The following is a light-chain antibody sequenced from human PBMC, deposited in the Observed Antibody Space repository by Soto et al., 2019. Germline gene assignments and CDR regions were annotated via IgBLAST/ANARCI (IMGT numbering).Light chain of an antibody. CDR3: HQCDSSPWT. V-gene: IGKV3-20*01. CDR2: GAS. Sequence: EIVLTQSPGTLSLSPGERATLSCRASQSLSSNYLAWYQQKPGQAPRLLIYGASSRATGLPDRFSGSGSGTDFTLTISRLEPEDFAVFYCHQCDSSPWTFGQGTKVEIK. J-gene: IGKJ1*01. CDR1: QSLSSNY.